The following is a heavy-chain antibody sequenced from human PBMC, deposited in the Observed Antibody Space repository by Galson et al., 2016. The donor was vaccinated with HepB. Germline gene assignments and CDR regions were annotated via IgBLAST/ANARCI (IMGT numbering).Heavy chain of an antibody. V-gene: IGHV1-18*04. CDR2: ISGYNGQT. CDR1: GYMFSSYG. D-gene: IGHD2-15*01. J-gene: IGHJ3*01. Sequence: SVKVSCKASGYMFSSYGFTWVRQAPGQGFEWVGWISGYNGQTYYAQKFRGRVFTTTDTSTTTAYMELSRLRSDDTAVYYCARDPQSGLHCSGETCDVGSIDLACDVWGPGTLVVVSS. CDR3: ARDPQSGLHCSGETCDVGSIDLACDV.